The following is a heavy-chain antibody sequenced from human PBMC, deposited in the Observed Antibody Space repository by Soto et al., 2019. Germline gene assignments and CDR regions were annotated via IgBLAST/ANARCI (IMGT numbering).Heavy chain of an antibody. V-gene: IGHV3-72*01. J-gene: IGHJ4*02. CDR2: SRDKAQGYST. D-gene: IGHD3-22*01. CDR1: VSTLSDHY. CDR3: VRTTYFSDSSGYTRCFDF. Sequence: PGGSLRLSCACSVSTLSDHYIDCVRHAPGKCLEWVGRSRDKAQGYSTAYAASVKGRFTASRDESENSVYLQMNSLKTEDTAVYYCVRTTYFSDSSGYTRCFDFRGQGTLVPV.